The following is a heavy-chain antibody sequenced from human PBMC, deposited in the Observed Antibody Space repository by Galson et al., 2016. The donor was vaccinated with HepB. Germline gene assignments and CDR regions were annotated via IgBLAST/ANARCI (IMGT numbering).Heavy chain of an antibody. CDR2: ISGSGGNT. CDR3: AAKRSDFGELSPLDY. J-gene: IGHJ4*02. CDR1: GFTFSSFA. V-gene: IGHV3-23*01. Sequence: SLRLSCAASGFTFSSFAMSWVRQAPGKGLEWVSVISGSGGNTYYADSVKGRLTISRDNSKNKLFLQMDSLRAEDTAVYYCAAKRSDFGELSPLDYWGQGTLVTVSS. D-gene: IGHD3-10*01.